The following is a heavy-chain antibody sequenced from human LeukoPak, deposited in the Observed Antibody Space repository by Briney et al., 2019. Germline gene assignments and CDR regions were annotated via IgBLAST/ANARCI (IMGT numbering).Heavy chain of an antibody. D-gene: IGHD1-26*01. CDR3: ARSTELSDPYFYYGMDV. V-gene: IGHV3-48*03. Sequence: GGSLRLSCAAPGFSFRSFEMSWVRQAPGKGLECIAYISSASGTIYHADSVKGRFTISRDNANNSLYLQMNSLRAEDTATYYCARSTELSDPYFYYGMDVWGQGTTVTVSS. CDR1: GFSFRSFE. J-gene: IGHJ6*02. CDR2: ISSASGTI.